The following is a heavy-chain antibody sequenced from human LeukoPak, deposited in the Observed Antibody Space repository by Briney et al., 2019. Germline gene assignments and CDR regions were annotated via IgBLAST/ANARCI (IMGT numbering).Heavy chain of an antibody. CDR1: GGSISSSSYY. J-gene: IGHJ4*02. CDR3: ARDPLRYEVVVAATRDY. V-gene: IGHV4-39*07. CDR2: IYYSGST. Sequence: SETLSLTCTVSGGSISSSSYYWGWIRQPPGKGLEWIGSIYYSGSTYYNPSLKSRVTISVDTSKNQFSLKLSSVTAADTAVYYCARDPLRYEVVVAATRDYWGQGTLVTVSS. D-gene: IGHD2-15*01.